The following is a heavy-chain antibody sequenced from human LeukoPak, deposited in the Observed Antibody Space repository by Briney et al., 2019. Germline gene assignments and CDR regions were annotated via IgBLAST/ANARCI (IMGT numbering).Heavy chain of an antibody. Sequence: GGSLRLSCAASRFTFSKYAMSWVREAPGKGLEWVSGFSGSGDSTYYADSVKGRFTISRDNSRNTVYVQMNSLRAEDTDVYSCATDYYASSSGYFDSWGQGTLVTVSS. CDR3: ATDYYASSSGYFDS. J-gene: IGHJ4*02. V-gene: IGHV3-23*01. CDR2: FSGSGDST. D-gene: IGHD3-10*01. CDR1: RFTFSKYA.